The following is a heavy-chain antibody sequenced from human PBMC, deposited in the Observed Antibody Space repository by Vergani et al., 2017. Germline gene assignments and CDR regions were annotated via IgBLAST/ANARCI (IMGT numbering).Heavy chain of an antibody. V-gene: IGHV3-7*03. CDR2: IKQDGSEK. J-gene: IGHJ4*02. CDR3: AREGRDSSSEGLDY. D-gene: IGHD6-6*01. Sequence: VQLVESGGGVVQPGRSLRLSCAASGFTFSSYWMSWVRQAPGKGLEWVANIKQDGSEKYYVDSVKGRFTISRDNAKNSLYLQMSSLRAEDTAVYYCAREGRDSSSEGLDYWGQGTLVTVSS. CDR1: GFTFSSYW.